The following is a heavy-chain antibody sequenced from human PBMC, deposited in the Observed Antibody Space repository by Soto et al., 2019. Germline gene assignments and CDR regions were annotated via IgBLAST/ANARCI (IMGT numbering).Heavy chain of an antibody. CDR2: IYYSGST. D-gene: IGHD3-3*01. Sequence: SLTCTVSGGSMSSYHWSWIRQPPGKGLEWIGYIYYSGSTNYNPSLKSRVTISVDTSKNQFSLKLSSVTAADTAVYYCARDGPQAFWSGPSVYYYYGMDVWGQGTTVTVSS. V-gene: IGHV4-59*01. CDR3: ARDGPQAFWSGPSVYYYYGMDV. CDR1: GGSMSSYH. J-gene: IGHJ6*02.